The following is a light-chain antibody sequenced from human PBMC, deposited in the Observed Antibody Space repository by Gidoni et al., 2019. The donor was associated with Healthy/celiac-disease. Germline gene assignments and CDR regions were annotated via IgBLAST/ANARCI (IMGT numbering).Light chain of an antibody. CDR3: QQRSNWPPLFT. V-gene: IGKV3-11*01. Sequence: EILLTQSPATLSLSPGERATRACMASQSVSSSLAWYQQKPGQAPRLLIYDASNRATGIPARCSGSGSGTDCTLTISSLEPEDFAVYYCQQRSNWPPLFTFXPXTKVDIK. CDR2: DAS. CDR1: QSVSSS. J-gene: IGKJ3*01.